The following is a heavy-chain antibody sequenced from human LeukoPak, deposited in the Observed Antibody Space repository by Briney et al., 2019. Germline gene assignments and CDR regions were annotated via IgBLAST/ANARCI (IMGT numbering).Heavy chain of an antibody. D-gene: IGHD2-15*01. J-gene: IGHJ4*02. CDR1: GVSISTYL. Sequence: GGVPGLSCAAPGVSISTYLISLGRPGPGEGLEWVANIKQDGSEEYYVDSVKGRFTVSRDNAKNSLYLQMNSLRAEDTAVYYCASWVGRDYWGQGTLVTVSS. V-gene: IGHV3-7*01. CDR3: ASWVGRDY. CDR2: IKQDGSEE.